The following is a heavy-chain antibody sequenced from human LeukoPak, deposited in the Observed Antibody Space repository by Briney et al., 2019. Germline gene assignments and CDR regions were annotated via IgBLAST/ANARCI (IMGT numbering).Heavy chain of an antibody. J-gene: IGHJ5*02. CDR3: ARSRYSGYDFLVAISNWFDP. Sequence: ASVKVSCKASGYTFTSYGISWVRQAPGQGLEWMEWISAYNGNTNYAQKLQGRVTMTTDTSTSTAYMELRSLRSDDTAVYYCARSRYSGYDFLVAISNWFDPWGQGTLVTVSS. CDR2: ISAYNGNT. D-gene: IGHD5-12*01. CDR1: GYTFTSYG. V-gene: IGHV1-18*01.